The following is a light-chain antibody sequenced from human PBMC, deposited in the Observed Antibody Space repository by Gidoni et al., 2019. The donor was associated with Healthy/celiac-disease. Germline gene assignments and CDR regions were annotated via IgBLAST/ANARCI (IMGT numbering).Light chain of an antibody. Sequence: QSVLTQPPSVSEATGQRVTISCTGSSSNIGAGYDVHWYQQLPGTAPNLLIYGNSNRPSGVPDRFSGSKSGTSASLAITGLQAEDEADYYCQSYDSSLSGVVFGGGTKLTVL. CDR1: SSNIGAGYD. CDR3: QSYDSSLSGVV. CDR2: GNS. V-gene: IGLV1-40*01. J-gene: IGLJ2*01.